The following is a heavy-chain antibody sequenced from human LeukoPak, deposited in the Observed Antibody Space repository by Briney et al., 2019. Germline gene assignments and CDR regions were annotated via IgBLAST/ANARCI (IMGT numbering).Heavy chain of an antibody. V-gene: IGHV1-18*01. CDR2: ISAYNGNT. Sequence: ASVKVSCKASGYTFTSYGISWVRQAPGQGLEWMGWISAYNGNTNYAQKLQGRVTMTTDTSTSTAYMELRILRSDDTAVYYCARDSGYSSSWYATDYWGQGTLVTVSS. CDR1: GYTFTSYG. J-gene: IGHJ4*02. D-gene: IGHD6-13*01. CDR3: ARDSGYSSSWYATDY.